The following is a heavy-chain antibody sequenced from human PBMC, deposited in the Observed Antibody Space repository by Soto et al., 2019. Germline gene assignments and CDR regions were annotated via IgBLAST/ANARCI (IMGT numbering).Heavy chain of an antibody. CDR3: AREGVAPYYYYGMDV. J-gene: IGHJ6*02. Sequence: GASVKVSCTASGYTFTSYDINWVRQATGQGLEWMGWMNPNSGNTGYAQKFQGRVTMTRNTSISTAYMELSSLRSEDTAVYYCAREGVAPYYYYGMDVWGQGTTVTVSS. CDR2: MNPNSGNT. V-gene: IGHV1-8*01. D-gene: IGHD5-12*01. CDR1: GYTFTSYD.